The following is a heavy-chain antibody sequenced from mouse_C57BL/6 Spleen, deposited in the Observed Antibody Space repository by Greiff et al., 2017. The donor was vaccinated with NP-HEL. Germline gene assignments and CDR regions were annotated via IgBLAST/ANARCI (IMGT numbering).Heavy chain of an antibody. J-gene: IGHJ1*03. CDR3: ARARIGYGSRGDFDV. Sequence: LVESGAELVKPGASVKLSCKASGYTFTEYTIHWVKQRSGQGLEWIGWFYPGSGSIKYNEKFKDKATLTADKSSSTVYMELSRLTSEDSAVYFCARARIGYGSRGDFDVWGTGTTVTVSS. D-gene: IGHD1-1*01. CDR2: FYPGSGSI. CDR1: GYTFTEYT. V-gene: IGHV1-62-2*01.